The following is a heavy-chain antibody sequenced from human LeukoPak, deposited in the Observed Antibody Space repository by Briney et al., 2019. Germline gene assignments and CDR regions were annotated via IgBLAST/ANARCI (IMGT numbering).Heavy chain of an antibody. CDR1: GFPFSSYP. CDR3: ARDDPTVTTGPPVGS. CDR2: INGYGSIT. J-gene: IGHJ4*02. V-gene: IGHV3-74*01. D-gene: IGHD4-17*01. Sequence: GGSLRLSCAGSGFPFSSYPISWARQAPGKGLEWVSCINGYGSITNYADSVKGRFTISRDNARNTLYLQMNSLRVEDTAVCYCARDDPTVTTGPPVGSWGQGTLVTVSS.